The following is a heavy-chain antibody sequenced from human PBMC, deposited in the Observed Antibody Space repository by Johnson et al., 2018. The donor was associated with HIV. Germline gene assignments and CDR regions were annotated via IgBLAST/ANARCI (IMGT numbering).Heavy chain of an antibody. CDR1: GFTVSSNY. Sequence: LVESGGGLIQPGGSLRLSCAASGFTVSSNYMSWVRQAPGKGLVWVSVIYSGGSTYYADSVKGRFTISRDNSKNTLYLQMNSLRAEDTAVYYCARGMTTVTNHDAFDIWGQGTMVTVSS. J-gene: IGHJ3*02. CDR2: IYSGGST. D-gene: IGHD4-17*01. CDR3: ARGMTTVTNHDAFDI. V-gene: IGHV3-53*01.